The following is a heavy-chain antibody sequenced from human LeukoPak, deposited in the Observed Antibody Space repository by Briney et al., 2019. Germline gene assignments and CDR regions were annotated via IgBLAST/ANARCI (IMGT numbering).Heavy chain of an antibody. V-gene: IGHV3-23*01. CDR3: AKGGLAAAGTSSHFDY. CDR2: ISGSGGST. J-gene: IGHJ4*02. CDR1: GFTFSSYA. D-gene: IGHD6-13*01. Sequence: GGSLRLSCAASGFTFSSYAMSWVRQAPGKGLEWVSAISGSGGSTYYADSVKGRFTISRDNSKNTLYLQMNSLRAEDTAVYYCAKGGLAAAGTSSHFDYWGQGTLVTVSP.